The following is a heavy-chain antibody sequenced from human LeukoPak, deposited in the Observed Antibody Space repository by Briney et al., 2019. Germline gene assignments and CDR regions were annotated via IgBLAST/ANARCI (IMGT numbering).Heavy chain of an antibody. CDR2: ISGSGGST. CDR1: GFTFSSYA. V-gene: IGHV3-23*01. CDR3: AKAYYGSGVLYYFDY. Sequence: GGSLRLSCAASGFTFSSYAMSWVRQAPGKGLEWVSAISGSGGSTYYADSVKGRFTISRDNSKNTLYLQMNSLRAEDTAVYYCAKAYYGSGVLYYFDYWGQGTLVTVSS. J-gene: IGHJ4*02. D-gene: IGHD3-10*01.